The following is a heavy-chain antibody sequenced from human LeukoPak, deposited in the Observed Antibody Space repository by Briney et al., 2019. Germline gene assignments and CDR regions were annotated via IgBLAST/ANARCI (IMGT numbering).Heavy chain of an antibody. CDR3: ARDLHCSSPSCFSYYYYGMDV. CDR1: GYSFTSYG. CDR2: ISAYNGNT. J-gene: IGHJ6*02. D-gene: IGHD2-2*01. V-gene: IGHV1-18*01. Sequence: GASVKVSCKASGYSFTSYGISWVRQAPGQGLEWMGWISAYNGNTNYAQKLQGRVTMTTDTSTSTAYMELWSLRSDDTAVYYCARDLHCSSPSCFSYYYYGMDVWGQGTTVTVSS.